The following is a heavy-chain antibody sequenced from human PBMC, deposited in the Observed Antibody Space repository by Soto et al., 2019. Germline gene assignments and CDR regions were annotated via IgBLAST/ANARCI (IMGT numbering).Heavy chain of an antibody. Sequence: EVQLLESGGGLVQPGGSLRLSCAASGFTFSSYAMSWVRQAPGKGLEWVSAISGSGGSTYYADSVTGRFTISRDKSKSTLYLQMNSLRAEDTAVYYCAKDRAVVVPARFDPWGQGTLVTVSS. CDR1: GFTFSSYA. D-gene: IGHD2-2*01. CDR3: AKDRAVVVPARFDP. V-gene: IGHV3-23*01. CDR2: ISGSGGST. J-gene: IGHJ5*02.